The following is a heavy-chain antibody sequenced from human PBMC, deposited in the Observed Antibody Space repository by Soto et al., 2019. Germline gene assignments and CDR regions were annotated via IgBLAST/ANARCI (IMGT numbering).Heavy chain of an antibody. J-gene: IGHJ4*02. CDR2: IYSGGST. CDR1: GFTVSSNY. D-gene: IGHD4-17*01. CDR3: AREYGDYGGFDY. V-gene: IGHV3-66*01. Sequence: GGSLRLSCAASGFTVSSNYMGWVRQAPGKGLEWVSVIYSGGSTYYADSVKGRFTISRDKSKNTLYLQMNSLRAEDTAVYYCAREYGDYGGFDYWGQGTLVTVSS.